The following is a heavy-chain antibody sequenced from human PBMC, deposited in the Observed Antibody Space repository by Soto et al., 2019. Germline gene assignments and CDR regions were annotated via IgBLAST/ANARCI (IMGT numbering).Heavy chain of an antibody. V-gene: IGHV3-23*01. CDR2: IRSHGCST. CDR1: GFTFSRYA. J-gene: IGHJ5*02. D-gene: IGHD6-19*01. CDR3: AKCCERWPTQGFEP. Sequence: PGGSIRISCAASGFTFSRYAMSWVRQAPGTGLEWVSAIRSHGCSTYYGGSVKGRSTICRDNSKNTLYLQMNNLRAKDPAVYYCAKCCERWPTQGFEPGGQGALVTVSS.